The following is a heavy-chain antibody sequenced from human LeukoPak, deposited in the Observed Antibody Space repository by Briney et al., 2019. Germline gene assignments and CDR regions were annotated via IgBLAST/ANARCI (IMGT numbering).Heavy chain of an antibody. CDR2: IRYDGSNK. J-gene: IGHJ4*02. Sequence: GGSLRLSCAASGFTFSSYGMHWVRQAPGKGLEWVAFIRYDGSNKYYADSVKGRFTISRDNSKNTLYLQMNSLRAEDTAVYYCAKDRLGGSYHLIFDYWGQGTLVTVSS. D-gene: IGHD1-26*01. CDR1: GFTFSSYG. CDR3: AKDRLGGSYHLIFDY. V-gene: IGHV3-30*02.